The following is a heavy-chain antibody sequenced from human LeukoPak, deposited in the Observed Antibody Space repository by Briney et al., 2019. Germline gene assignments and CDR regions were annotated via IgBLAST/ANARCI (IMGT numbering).Heavy chain of an antibody. D-gene: IGHD2-2*01. Sequence: GGSLRLSCAASGFTFSSYAMSWVRQAPGKGLEWVSAISGSGGSTYYADSVKGRFTISRDNSKNTLYLQMNSLRAEDTAVYYCAKGDIVIVPAGIPFDYWGQGTLVTVSS. CDR1: GFTFSSYA. J-gene: IGHJ4*02. V-gene: IGHV3-23*01. CDR3: AKGDIVIVPAGIPFDY. CDR2: ISGSGGST.